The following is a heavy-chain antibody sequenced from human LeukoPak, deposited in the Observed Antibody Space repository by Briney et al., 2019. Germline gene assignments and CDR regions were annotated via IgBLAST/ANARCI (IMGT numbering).Heavy chain of an antibody. V-gene: IGHV1-18*01. CDR2: ISAYNGNT. D-gene: IGHD4-23*01. CDR1: GYTFTSYG. J-gene: IGHJ2*01. Sequence: ASVKVSCKASGYTFTSYGISWVRQAPGQGLEWMGWISAYNGNTNYAQKLQGRVTMTRDTSTSTVYMELSSLRSEDTAVYYCARSVALPGYFDLWGRGTLVTVSS. CDR3: ARSVALPGYFDL.